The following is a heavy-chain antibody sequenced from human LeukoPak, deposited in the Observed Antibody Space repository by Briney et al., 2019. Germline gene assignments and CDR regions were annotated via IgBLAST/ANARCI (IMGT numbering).Heavy chain of an antibody. V-gene: IGHV4-59*08. CDR3: ARRHDFNNWFDP. D-gene: IGHD3-3*01. Sequence: SETLSLTCAVSGGPFKNNYWGWIRQPPGKGLEWIGYIYYSGSTNYNPSLKSRVTISVDTSKNQFSLKLSSVTAADTAVYYCARRHDFNNWFDPWGQGTLVTVSS. J-gene: IGHJ5*02. CDR2: IYYSGST. CDR1: GGPFKNNY.